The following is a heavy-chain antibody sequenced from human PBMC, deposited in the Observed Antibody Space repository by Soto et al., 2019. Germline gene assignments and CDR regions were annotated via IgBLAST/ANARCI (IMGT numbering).Heavy chain of an antibody. Sequence: SVKVSCKASGGTFSSYTISWVRQAPGQGLEWMGRIIPILGIANYAQKFQGRVTITADKSTSTAYMELSSLRSEDTAVYYCASRIVVVPAAIRINYYYGMDVWGQGTTVTVSS. CDR3: ASRIVVVPAAIRINYYYGMDV. CDR1: GGTFSSYT. J-gene: IGHJ6*02. V-gene: IGHV1-69*02. CDR2: IIPILGIA. D-gene: IGHD2-2*02.